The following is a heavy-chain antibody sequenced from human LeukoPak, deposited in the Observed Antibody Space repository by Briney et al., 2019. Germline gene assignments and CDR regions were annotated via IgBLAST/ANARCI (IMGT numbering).Heavy chain of an antibody. CDR3: AKQGDILTGYYNGALDY. CDR2: ISWNSGSI. V-gene: IGHV3-9*01. CDR1: GFTFDDYA. J-gene: IGHJ4*02. D-gene: IGHD3-9*01. Sequence: PGRSLRLSCAASGFTFDDYAMHWVRQAPGKGLEWVSGISWNSGSIGYADSVKGRFTISRDNAKNSLYLQMNSLRAEDTALYYCAKQGDILTGYYNGALDYWGQGTLVTVSS.